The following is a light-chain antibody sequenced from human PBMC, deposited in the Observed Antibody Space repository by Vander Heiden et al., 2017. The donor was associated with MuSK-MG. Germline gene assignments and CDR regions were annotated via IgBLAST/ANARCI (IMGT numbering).Light chain of an antibody. CDR3: QQYDAIPLT. CDR2: WAS. J-gene: IGKJ4*01. CDR1: QNLLYNSNNKNY. V-gene: IGKV4-1*01. Sequence: DIVMTQSPDSLTVSLGERATINCKSSQNLLYNSNNKNYLAWYQQKPGQPPKLLFYWASTRESGVPDRFSGSGSGTDFTLTISSLQAEDVAVYYCQQYDAIPLTFGGGTKVDIK.